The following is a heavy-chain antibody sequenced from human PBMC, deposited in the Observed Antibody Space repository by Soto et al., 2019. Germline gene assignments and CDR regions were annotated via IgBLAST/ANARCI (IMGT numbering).Heavy chain of an antibody. D-gene: IGHD1-26*01. CDR1: GDSVSSNSAA. V-gene: IGHV6-1*01. Sequence: SQTLSLTRGISGDSVSSNSAAWNWPSQSPSRGLEWLGRTYYRSKWYNDYAVSVESRITINPDTSKNHFSLQLNFVTPEDTAVYFCARGEQYSGRIFDYWGQGTLVTVSS. CDR2: TYYRSKWYN. J-gene: IGHJ4*02. CDR3: ARGEQYSGRIFDY.